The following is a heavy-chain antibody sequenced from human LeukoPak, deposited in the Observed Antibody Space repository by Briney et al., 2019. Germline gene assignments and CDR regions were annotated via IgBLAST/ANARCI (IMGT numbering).Heavy chain of an antibody. D-gene: IGHD3-9*01. CDR3: ARDNDILTGYRGSYFDY. CDR2: INSGSSYI. CDR1: GLTFSSYS. J-gene: IGHJ4*02. Sequence: PGGSLRLSCAGPGLTFSSYSMNWVRQAPGKGLEWVSSINSGSSYIFYADSVKGRFTISRDNAKNSLYLQMNSLRAEDTAVYYCARDNDILTGYRGSYFDYWGQGTLVTVSS. V-gene: IGHV3-21*06.